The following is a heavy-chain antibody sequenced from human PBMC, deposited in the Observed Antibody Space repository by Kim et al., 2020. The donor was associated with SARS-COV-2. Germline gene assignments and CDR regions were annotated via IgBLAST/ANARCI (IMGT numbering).Heavy chain of an antibody. D-gene: IGHD2-21*01. CDR2: IRSKADGGTA. J-gene: IGHJ4*02. CDR1: GFTFTKVW. V-gene: IGHV3-15*01. CDR3: TTDYERLGGLCDGETCYPASL. Sequence: GGSLRLSCAASGFTFTKVWLSWVRRAPGKGLEWVGRIRSKADGGTADYAAPVKGRFTISRDDSKNTLYLQMNGLRAEDTAFYHCTTDYERLGGLCDGETCYPASLWGQGTLVTVSS.